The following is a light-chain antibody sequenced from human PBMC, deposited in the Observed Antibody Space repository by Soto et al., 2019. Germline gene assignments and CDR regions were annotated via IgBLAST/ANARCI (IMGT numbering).Light chain of an antibody. CDR3: RTFTSAGTWV. J-gene: IGLJ3*02. V-gene: IGLV2-23*01. CDR2: EDT. CDR1: SSDVGSHPL. Sequence: QSVLTQPASVSGSPGQSITISCAGTSSDVGSHPLVSWYQQHPGKAPKLMISEDTKRPAGVSNRFSGSKSGNMASLPISCLQAEDEADYSCRTFTSAGTWVFGRGTKLTVL.